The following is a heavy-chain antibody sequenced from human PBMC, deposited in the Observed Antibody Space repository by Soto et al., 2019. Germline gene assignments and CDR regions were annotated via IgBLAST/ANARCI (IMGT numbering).Heavy chain of an antibody. J-gene: IGHJ4*02. CDR3: ARASDYGDFTYFDY. Sequence: GGSLRLSCEASGFTFSRYGMHWVRQAPGKGLEWMAVIWYDGSSKYYADSVKGRFTISRDNSKNTLYLQMNSLRAEDTAVYYCARASDYGDFTYFDYCGQGTLVTVSS. CDR2: IWYDGSSK. D-gene: IGHD4-17*01. V-gene: IGHV3-33*01. CDR1: GFTFSRYG.